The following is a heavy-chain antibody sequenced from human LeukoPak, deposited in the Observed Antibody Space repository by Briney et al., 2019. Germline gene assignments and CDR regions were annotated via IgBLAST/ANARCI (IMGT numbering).Heavy chain of an antibody. J-gene: IGHJ4*02. Sequence: AETLSLTCTVSGGSISSSSYYWGWIRQPRGKGLEWIESIYYSGSTYYNPSLRSRVTISVYTSKNQFSLKLSSVTAADTAVYYCARSITMIVVVTDFDYWGQGTLVTVSS. D-gene: IGHD3-22*01. CDR3: ARSITMIVVVTDFDY. CDR2: IYYSGST. V-gene: IGHV4-39*01. CDR1: GGSISSSSYY.